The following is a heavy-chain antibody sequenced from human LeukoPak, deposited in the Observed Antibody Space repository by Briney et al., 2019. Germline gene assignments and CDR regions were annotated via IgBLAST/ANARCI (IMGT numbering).Heavy chain of an antibody. D-gene: IGHD3-9*01. CDR2: ISAYNGKT. J-gene: IGHJ4*02. CDR3: ARSPHSSGFLFYLDY. Sequence: ASVNVSCTASGYTFTSYGISWVRQAPAQGPEWMGWISAYNGKTNYAHKLQGRVTITTDTSTSTAYMELRRLRPDDTAVYYCARSPHSSGFLFYLDYWGQETRVTVSS. CDR1: GYTFTSYG. V-gene: IGHV1-18*01.